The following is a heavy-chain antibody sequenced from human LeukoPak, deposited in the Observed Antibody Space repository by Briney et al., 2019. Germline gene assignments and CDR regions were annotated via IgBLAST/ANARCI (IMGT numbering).Heavy chain of an antibody. D-gene: IGHD3-3*01. Sequence: GGSLTFSCAASGFTFSDYGMHWVRQAPGKGLEWVAVIWHDGSNEYYEGSVRGRFIISRDNSRNRLYLQMNRLRAEDAAVYYCVGDYDYYDFWSGYWPDAFDTWGPGTTVIVSS. V-gene: IGHV3-33*01. CDR3: VGDYDYYDFWSGYWPDAFDT. CDR2: IWHDGSNE. J-gene: IGHJ3*02. CDR1: GFTFSDYG.